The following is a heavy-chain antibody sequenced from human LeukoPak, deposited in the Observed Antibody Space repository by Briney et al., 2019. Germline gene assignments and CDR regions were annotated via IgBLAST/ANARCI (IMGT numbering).Heavy chain of an antibody. V-gene: IGHV1-2*02. CDR3: ARARNYYDSSGSFDY. J-gene: IGHJ4*02. CDR2: INLNSGGT. Sequence: ASVKVSCKASGYTFTGYYMHWVRQAPGQGLEWMGWINLNSGGTNYAQKFQGGVTMTRDTSISTAYMELSRLRSDDTAVYYCARARNYYDSSGSFDYWGQGTLVTVSS. D-gene: IGHD3-22*01. CDR1: GYTFTGYY.